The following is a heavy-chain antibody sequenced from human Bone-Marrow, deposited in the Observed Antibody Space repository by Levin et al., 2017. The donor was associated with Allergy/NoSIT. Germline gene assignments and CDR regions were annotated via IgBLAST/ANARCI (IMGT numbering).Heavy chain of an antibody. Sequence: PSETLSLTCTVSGGSISSGGYYWSWIRQHPGKGLEWIGYIYYSGSTYYNPSLKSRVTISVDTSKNQFSLKLSSVTAADTAVYYCARVFYPPLVIHGLKIVVVAEGAFDIWGQGTMVTVSS. CDR2: IYYSGST. CDR3: ARVFYPPLVIHGLKIVVVAEGAFDI. D-gene: IGHD2-15*01. J-gene: IGHJ3*02. CDR1: GGSISSGGYY. V-gene: IGHV4-31*03.